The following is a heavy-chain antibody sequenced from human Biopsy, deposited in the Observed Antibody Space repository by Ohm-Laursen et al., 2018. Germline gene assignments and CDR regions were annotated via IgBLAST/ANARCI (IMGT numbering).Heavy chain of an antibody. CDR1: GDRISNNDAA. Sequence: SQTLSLTCAISGDRISNNDAAWNWIRQSPSRGLEWLGRTYYRTKWFTDSAVFVKSRITITPDTYKNQFSLQLKSVTPEDTAVYYCARETPTGIPFNWFDPWGQGFLVTVSS. D-gene: IGHD1-1*01. J-gene: IGHJ5*02. V-gene: IGHV6-1*01. CDR3: ARETPTGIPFNWFDP. CDR2: TYYRTKWFT.